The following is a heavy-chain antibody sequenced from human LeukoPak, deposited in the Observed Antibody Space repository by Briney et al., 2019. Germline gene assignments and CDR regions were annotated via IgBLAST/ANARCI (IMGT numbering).Heavy chain of an antibody. Sequence: GRSLRLSCAASGFTFDDYAMHWVRQAPGKGLEWVSGISWNSGSIGYADSVKGRFTISRDNAKNSLYLQMNSLRAEDTALYYCAILSGWFDASDIWGQGTMVTVSS. CDR1: GFTFDDYA. J-gene: IGHJ3*02. D-gene: IGHD6-19*01. CDR3: AILSGWFDASDI. CDR2: ISWNSGSI. V-gene: IGHV3-9*01.